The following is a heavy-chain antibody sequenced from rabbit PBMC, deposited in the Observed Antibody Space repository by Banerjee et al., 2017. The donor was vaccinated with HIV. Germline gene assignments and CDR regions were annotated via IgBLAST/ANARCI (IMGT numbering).Heavy chain of an antibody. V-gene: IGHV1S45*01. CDR1: GFSFSSNRF. CDR2: IYIDSGFT. J-gene: IGHJ4*01. CDR3: ARSYPGDTGRVNYFDL. Sequence: QEQLEESGGGLVKPEGSLTLTCKASGFSFSSNRFMCWVRQAPGKGLEWIGCIYIDSGFTDYASWAKGRFTVSKTSSTTVTLQMTSLTAADTATYFCARSYPGDTGRVNYFDLWGPGTLVTVS. D-gene: IGHD7-1*01.